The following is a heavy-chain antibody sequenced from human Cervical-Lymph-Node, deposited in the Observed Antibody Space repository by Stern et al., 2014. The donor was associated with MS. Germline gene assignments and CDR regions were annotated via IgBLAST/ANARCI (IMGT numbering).Heavy chain of an antibody. CDR2: IYYSGST. CDR1: GGSISSGGYY. Sequence: QVQLQESGPGLVKPSQTLSLTCTVSGGSISSGGYYWSWIRQHPGKGLEXVGYIYYSGSTYYNPSLKSRVTISVDTSKNQFSLKLSSVTAADTAVYYCARSSPGAAGDLDYWGQGTLVTVSS. J-gene: IGHJ4*02. V-gene: IGHV4-31*03. D-gene: IGHD6-13*01. CDR3: ARSSPGAAGDLDY.